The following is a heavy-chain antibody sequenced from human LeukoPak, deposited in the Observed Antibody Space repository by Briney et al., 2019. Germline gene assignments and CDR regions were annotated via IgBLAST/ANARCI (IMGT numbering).Heavy chain of an antibody. D-gene: IGHD6-13*01. CDR2: ISVYNGNR. J-gene: IGHJ3*02. CDR3: ARDRGRIAAARPDAFDI. Sequence: GASVTVSFKASGYTFTSYGISWVRQAPGQGLEWLGWISVYNGNRNYAQKLQGKVTMTTDTSTSTAYMELRSMTSDDTAVYYCARDRGRIAAARPDAFDIWGQGTMVTVSS. V-gene: IGHV1-18*01. CDR1: GYTFTSYG.